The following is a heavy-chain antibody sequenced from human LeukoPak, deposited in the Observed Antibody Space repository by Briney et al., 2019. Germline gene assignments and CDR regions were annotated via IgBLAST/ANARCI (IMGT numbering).Heavy chain of an antibody. D-gene: IGHD3-10*01. CDR3: ARAVTMVRGVNGDWFDP. J-gene: IGHJ5*02. V-gene: IGHV4-34*01. CDR1: GGSFSGYY. Sequence: SETLSLTCAVYGGSFSGYYWSWIRQPPGKGLEWIGEINHSGSTNYNPSLKSRVTISVDTSKNQFSLKLSSVTAADTAVYYCARAVTMVRGVNGDWFDPWGQGTLVTVSS. CDR2: INHSGST.